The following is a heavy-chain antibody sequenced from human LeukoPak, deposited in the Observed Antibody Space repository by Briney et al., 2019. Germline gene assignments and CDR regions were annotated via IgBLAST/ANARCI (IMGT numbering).Heavy chain of an antibody. V-gene: IGHV3-13*01. Sequence: GGSLRLSCAASGFTFSNSDMHWVRQDAGKGREWVSAIGTVGDTYYPGSVKGRFTISRENAKNSLYLQMNSLRAGDTAVYYCAREMGDKYSSSWALDLWGRGTLVTVSS. D-gene: IGHD6-13*01. CDR2: IGTVGDT. J-gene: IGHJ2*01. CDR3: AREMGDKYSSSWALDL. CDR1: GFTFSNSD.